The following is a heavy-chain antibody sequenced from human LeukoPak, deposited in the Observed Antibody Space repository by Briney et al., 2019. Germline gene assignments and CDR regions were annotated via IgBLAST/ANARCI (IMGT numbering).Heavy chain of an antibody. V-gene: IGHV1-69*13. CDR1: GCTFSSYA. Sequence: ASVKVSCKASGCTFSSYAISWVRQAPGQGLEWMGGIIPIFGTANYAQKFQGRVTITADESTSTAYMELSSLRSEDTAVYYCAREGPLTGIVATIRPGSDYWGQGTLVTVSS. J-gene: IGHJ4*02. D-gene: IGHD5-12*01. CDR2: IIPIFGTA. CDR3: AREGPLTGIVATIRPGSDY.